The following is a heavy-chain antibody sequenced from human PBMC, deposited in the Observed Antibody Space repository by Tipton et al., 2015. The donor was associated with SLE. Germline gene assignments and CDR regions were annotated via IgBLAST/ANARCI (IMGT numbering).Heavy chain of an antibody. Sequence: TLSLTCAVYGGSFSGYYWSWIRQPPGKGLEWIGEINHSGSPNYNPSLKRRVNISVDTSKNQFSLNLNFVTAADTAVYYCARDGPTWGYYYYMFVWGKGTTVTVSS. J-gene: IGHJ6*03. CDR2: INHSGSP. CDR3: ARDGPTWGYYYYMFV. V-gene: IGHV4-34*01. D-gene: IGHD7-27*01. CDR1: GGSFSGYY.